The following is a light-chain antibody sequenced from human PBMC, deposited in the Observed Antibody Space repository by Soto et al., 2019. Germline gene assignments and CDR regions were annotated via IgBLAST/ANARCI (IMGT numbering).Light chain of an antibody. CDR1: SSGVGGYNY. V-gene: IGLV2-14*01. Sequence: QSALTQPASVSGSPGQSITLSCTGTSSGVGGYNYVSWYQQHPGKAPKLMIYDVSNRPSGVSNRFSGSKSGNTASLTISGLQAEDEADYYCSSYTSSSTRVFGGGTKVTVL. CDR2: DVS. J-gene: IGLJ3*02. CDR3: SSYTSSSTRV.